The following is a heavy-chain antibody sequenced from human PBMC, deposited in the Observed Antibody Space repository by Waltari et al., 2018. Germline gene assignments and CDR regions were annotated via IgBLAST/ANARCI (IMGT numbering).Heavy chain of an antibody. CDR3: ARDHPMNSGGIYYYYGMDV. Sequence: QVQLVQSGAEVKKPGSSVKVSCKASGGTFSSYAISWVRQAPGQGLEWMGRIIPIVGTANYAQKFQGRVTITADKSTSTAYMELSSLRSEDTAVYYCARDHPMNSGGIYYYYGMDVWGQGTTVTVSS. D-gene: IGHD3-16*01. CDR1: GGTFSSYA. J-gene: IGHJ6*02. V-gene: IGHV1-69*08. CDR2: IIPIVGTA.